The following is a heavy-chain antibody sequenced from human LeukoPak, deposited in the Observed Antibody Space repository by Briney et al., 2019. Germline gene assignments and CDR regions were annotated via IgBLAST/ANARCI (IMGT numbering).Heavy chain of an antibody. CDR2: IYTCGRR. CDR1: GRPISSYY. Sequence: PSDTLSLTCTVSGRPISSYYWRWTPQPPGKALEWIGRIYTCGRRNDSPSLKCRVTMSVDTSTNQFTLQLSSVTAADTAVYYCARVGDTAMPTRGDYYYYMDVWGKETTVSVSS. J-gene: IGHJ6*03. V-gene: IGHV4-4*07. D-gene: IGHD5-18*01. CDR3: ARVGDTAMPTRGDYYYYMDV.